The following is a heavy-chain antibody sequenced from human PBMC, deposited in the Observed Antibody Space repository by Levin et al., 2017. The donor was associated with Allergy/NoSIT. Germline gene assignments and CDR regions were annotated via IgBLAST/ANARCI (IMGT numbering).Heavy chain of an antibody. CDR3: AREKISRPRFWFDP. CDR1: GYTFNDYY. V-gene: IGHV1-2*02. J-gene: IGHJ5*02. CDR2: IHPDTGDT. D-gene: IGHD6-6*01. Sequence: ASVKVSCKASGYTFNDYYIHWVRQAPGQGLEGMGWIHPDTGDTNYAQTFRGRVTMTRDTSINTAYVDVTSLRSGDTAVYYCAREKISRPRFWFDPWGQGTLVTFSS.